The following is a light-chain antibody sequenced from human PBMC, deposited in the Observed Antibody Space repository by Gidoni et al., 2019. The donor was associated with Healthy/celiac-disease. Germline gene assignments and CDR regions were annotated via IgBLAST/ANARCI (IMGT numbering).Light chain of an antibody. CDR2: AAS. CDR3: QQYYSTPWT. Sequence: DIQMTQSPSSLSASVGDRVTITCRASQGISNSLAWYQQKPGKAPKLLLYAASRLESGVPSRCSGSGSGTDYTLTISSLQPEDFATYYCQQYYSTPWTFXQXTKVEIK. V-gene: IGKV1-NL1*01. J-gene: IGKJ1*01. CDR1: QGISNS.